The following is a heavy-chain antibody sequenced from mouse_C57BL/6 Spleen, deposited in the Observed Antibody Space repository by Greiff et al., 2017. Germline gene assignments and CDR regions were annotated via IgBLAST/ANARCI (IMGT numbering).Heavy chain of an antibody. CDR2: IYPGNSDT. V-gene: IGHV1-5*01. CDR3: TRWGYDNFDV. Sequence: EVQLQESGTVLARPGASVKMSCKTSGYTFTSYWMHWVKQRPGQGLEWIGAIYPGNSDTSYNQKFKGKAKLTAVTSASTAYMARSSLTNEDAAVYCCTRWGYDNFDVWGTGTTVTVSS. CDR1: GYTFTSYW. J-gene: IGHJ1*03. D-gene: IGHD2-2*01.